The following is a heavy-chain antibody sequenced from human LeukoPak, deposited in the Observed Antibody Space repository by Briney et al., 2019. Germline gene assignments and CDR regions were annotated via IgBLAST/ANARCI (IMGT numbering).Heavy chain of an antibody. J-gene: IGHJ3*02. V-gene: IGHV3-74*01. Sequence: GGSLRLSCAASGFTFSSYWMHWVRQAPGKGLVWVSRINSDGSSTSYADSVKGRFTISRDNAKNTLYLQMNSLRAEDTAVYYCAREGEWLAENAFDIWGQGTMVTVSS. D-gene: IGHD6-19*01. CDR1: GFTFSSYW. CDR3: AREGEWLAENAFDI. CDR2: INSDGSST.